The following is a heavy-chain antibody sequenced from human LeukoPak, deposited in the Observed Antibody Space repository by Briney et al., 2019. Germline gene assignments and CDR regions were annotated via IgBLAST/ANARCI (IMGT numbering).Heavy chain of an antibody. CDR1: GGSISSSSYY. Sequence: TSETLSLTCTVSGGSISSSSYYWGWIRQPPGKGLEWIGSIYYSGSTYYNPSLKSRVTISVDTSKNQFSLKLSSVTAADTAVYYCARRPRSDSSGYIRWGQGTLVTVSS. V-gene: IGHV4-39*07. CDR2: IYYSGST. J-gene: IGHJ4*02. D-gene: IGHD3-22*01. CDR3: ARRPRSDSSGYIR.